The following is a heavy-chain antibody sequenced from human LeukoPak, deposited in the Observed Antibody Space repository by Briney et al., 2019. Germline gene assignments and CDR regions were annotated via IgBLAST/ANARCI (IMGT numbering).Heavy chain of an antibody. CDR2: ISYDGSNK. V-gene: IGHV3-30*18. D-gene: IGHD3-22*01. J-gene: IGHJ4*02. Sequence: GGSLRLSCAASGFTFSSYGMHWVRQAPGKRLEWVAVISYDGSNKYYADSVKGRFTISRDNSKNTLYLQMNSLRAEDTAVYYCAKEEGYYYDSSGYYYQTQYYFDYWGQGTLVTVSS. CDR1: GFTFSSYG. CDR3: AKEEGYYYDSSGYYYQTQYYFDY.